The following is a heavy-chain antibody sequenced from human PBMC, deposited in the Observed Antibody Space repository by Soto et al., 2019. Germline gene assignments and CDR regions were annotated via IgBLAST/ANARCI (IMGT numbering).Heavy chain of an antibody. D-gene: IGHD5-12*01. CDR3: ARLMSGSTIWD. V-gene: IGHV4-59*08. CDR1: GGSISSYY. CDR2: IYYSGST. J-gene: IGHJ4*02. Sequence: QVQLQESGPGLVKPSETLSLTCTVSGGSISSYYWSWIRQPPGKGLEWIGYIYYSGSTNYNPSLKSRVTISVDTSKNQFSLKLSSVTAADTAVYYCARLMSGSTIWDWGQGTLVTVSS.